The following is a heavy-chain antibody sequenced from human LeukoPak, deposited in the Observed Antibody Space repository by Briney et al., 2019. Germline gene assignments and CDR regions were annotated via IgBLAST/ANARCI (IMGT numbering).Heavy chain of an antibody. CDR3: ARLGYYYDSSGYYLAEYSQH. CDR2: ISSSGSTI. Sequence: GGSLRLSCAASGFTFSDYYMSWIRQAPGKGLEWVSYISSSGSTIYYADSVKGRFTISRDNAKNSLYLQMNSLRAEDTAVYYCARLGYYYDSSGYYLAEYSQHWGQGTLVTVSS. V-gene: IGHV3-11*04. D-gene: IGHD3-22*01. J-gene: IGHJ1*01. CDR1: GFTFSDYY.